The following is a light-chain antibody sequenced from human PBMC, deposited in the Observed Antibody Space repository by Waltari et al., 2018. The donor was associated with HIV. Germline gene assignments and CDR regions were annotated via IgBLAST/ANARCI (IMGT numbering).Light chain of an antibody. Sequence: QSALTQPASVSGSPGQSITLSCTGTTSDVRGYNVVPWYQQHQGQARKLMIYAASKRPAGVSNRCSGSKSGNTASLTISGLQAEDEADYDCSSYTSSSTGVFGTGTKVTVL. J-gene: IGLJ1*01. CDR1: TSDVRGYNV. CDR2: AAS. V-gene: IGLV2-14*01. CDR3: SSYTSSSTGV.